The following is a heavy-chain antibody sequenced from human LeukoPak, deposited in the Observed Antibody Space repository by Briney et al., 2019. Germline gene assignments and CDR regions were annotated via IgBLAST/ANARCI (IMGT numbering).Heavy chain of an antibody. D-gene: IGHD3-10*01. Sequence: GGSLRLSCAASGFTVGSNYMSWVRQAPGKGLEWVSVIHSGGTTYYADSVKGRFTISRDNSKNTLYLQMNSLRVDDTAVYYCARDTRAYYHGSGTGSYRMDYWGQGTLVTVSS. CDR2: IHSGGTT. CDR1: GFTVGSNY. V-gene: IGHV3-66*01. CDR3: ARDTRAYYHGSGTGSYRMDY. J-gene: IGHJ4*02.